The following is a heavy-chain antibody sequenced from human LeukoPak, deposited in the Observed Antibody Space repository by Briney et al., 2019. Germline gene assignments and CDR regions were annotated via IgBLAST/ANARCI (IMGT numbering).Heavy chain of an antibody. J-gene: IGHJ3*02. CDR2: IYYSGST. CDR3: ARHDPIVGTPDAFDI. CDR1: GGSISSYY. V-gene: IGHV4-59*08. D-gene: IGHD1-26*01. Sequence: SETLSLTCTVSGGSISSYYWSWIRQSPGKGLEWIVYIYYSGSTDYNPSLKSRVTISLDTSKNQFSLKLSSVTAADTAVYYCARHDPIVGTPDAFDIWGQGTMVTVSS.